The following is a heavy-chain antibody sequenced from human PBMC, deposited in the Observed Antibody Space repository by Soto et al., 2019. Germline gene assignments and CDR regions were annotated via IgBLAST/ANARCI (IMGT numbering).Heavy chain of an antibody. J-gene: IGHJ3*02. CDR2: ISGSGGST. D-gene: IGHD4-17*01. V-gene: IGHV3-23*01. CDR3: AKEFYGDYVVDDAFDI. Sequence: GSLRLSCAASGFTFSSYAMSWVRQAPGKGLEWVSAISGSGGSTYYADSVKGRFTISRDNSKDTLYLQMNSLRAEDTAVYYCAKEFYGDYVVDDAFDIWGQGTMVTVSS. CDR1: GFTFSSYA.